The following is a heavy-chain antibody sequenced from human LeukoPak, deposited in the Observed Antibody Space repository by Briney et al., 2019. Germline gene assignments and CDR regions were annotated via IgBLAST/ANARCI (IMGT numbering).Heavy chain of an antibody. D-gene: IGHD6-13*01. CDR3: ARDTLIAAFDY. CDR1: GDSISNYY. CDR2: IYYSGTT. Sequence: SETLSLTCTVSGDSISNYYWSWIRQPPGKGLEWIGYIYYSGTTNYNPSLKSRVTISVDTSKNQFSLKLSSVTAADTAVYYCARDTLIAAFDYWGQGTLVTVSS. J-gene: IGHJ4*02. V-gene: IGHV4-59*12.